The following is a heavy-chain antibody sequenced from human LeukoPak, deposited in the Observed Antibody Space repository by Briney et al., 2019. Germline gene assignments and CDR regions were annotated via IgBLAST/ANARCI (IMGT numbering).Heavy chain of an antibody. J-gene: IGHJ5*02. V-gene: IGHV4-30-4*08. Sequence: SQTLSLTCTVSGRSISSGDSFWSWIRQPPGKGLEWFGYIYYCGSSYYNPSLKSRVTISVDTSKNQFSLKLSSVTAADTAVYYCARAFPLGNWFDPWGQGTLVTVSS. CDR3: ARAFPLGNWFDP. CDR1: GRSISSGDSF. CDR2: IYYCGSS. D-gene: IGHD3-16*01.